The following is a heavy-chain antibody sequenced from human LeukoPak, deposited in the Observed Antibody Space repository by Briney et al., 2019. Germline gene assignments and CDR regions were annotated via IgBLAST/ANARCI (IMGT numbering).Heavy chain of an antibody. J-gene: IGHJ3*01. CDR1: GFTFSSYA. CDR3: ARAKIAAAGTGAFDV. D-gene: IGHD6-13*01. V-gene: IGHV3-23*01. Sequence: GGSLRLPCAASGFTFSSYAMTWVRLAPGKGLEWVSAFSATDGSAQYAESVEGRFTISRDNSKNTLFLQMNSLGAEDTAVYYCARAKIAAAGTGAFDVWGQGTLVTVSS. CDR2: FSATDGSA.